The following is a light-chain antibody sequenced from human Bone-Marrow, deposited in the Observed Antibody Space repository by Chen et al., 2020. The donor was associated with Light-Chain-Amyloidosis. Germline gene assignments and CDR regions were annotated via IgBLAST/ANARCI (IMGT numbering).Light chain of an antibody. Sequence: HSSLTQPASVSGSPGQPTTISCTGTSSDVGNYEFVSWYHQHPGKAPKLMLFEVSERPSGVSNRFSGSKSGNTASLTISGLQAEDEADYYCCSYAGSPWVFGGGTKLTVL. CDR1: SSDVGNYEF. CDR3: CSYAGSPWV. CDR2: EVS. V-gene: IGLV2-23*02. J-gene: IGLJ3*02.